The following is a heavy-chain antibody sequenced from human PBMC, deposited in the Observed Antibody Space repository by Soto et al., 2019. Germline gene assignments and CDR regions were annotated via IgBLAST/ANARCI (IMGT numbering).Heavy chain of an antibody. V-gene: IGHV3-23*05. J-gene: IGHJ2*01. CDR1: GFTFSTYA. Sequence: EVQLLESGGGWVQPGGSLRLSCAASGFTFSTYAMTWVRLAPGRGLEWVLGIESRGSPTDYPESVKGRFTISRDNLMNTLFLDMNGLRAEDTAIYYCAKTPRGGASGDWYFDLWGRGTLVTVSS. CDR2: IESRGSPT. D-gene: IGHD3-10*01. CDR3: AKTPRGGASGDWYFDL.